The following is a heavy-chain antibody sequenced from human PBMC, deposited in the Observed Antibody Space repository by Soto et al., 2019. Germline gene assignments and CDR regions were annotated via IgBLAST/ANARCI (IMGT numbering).Heavy chain of an antibody. J-gene: IGHJ6*03. CDR2: MNPNSGDT. Sequence: QVQLVQSGAEVKKPGASVTVSCKASGYRFSDYYLHWVRQAPGQGPEWMGWMNPNSGDTKYAQKFKGRVNMTRDTSVRTAFMELNWLKSDDTSVYYCARERGGATATLDYYYFYMDVGGIGTTVTVSS. V-gene: IGHV1-2*02. CDR3: ARERGGATATLDYYYFYMDV. CDR1: GYRFSDYY. D-gene: IGHD5-12*01.